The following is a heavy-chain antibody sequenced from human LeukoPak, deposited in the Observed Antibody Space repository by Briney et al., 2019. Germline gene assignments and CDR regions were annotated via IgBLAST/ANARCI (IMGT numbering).Heavy chain of an antibody. D-gene: IGHD2-21*01. Sequence: GGSLRLSCAASGFTFTKYIMNWVRQAPGKGLEWVGRIKPKTDGETTEYAAPVKGRFSISRDDSKNMLYLQMNSLKTEDTAVYYCITPLPYSAQGGQGTLVTVSS. CDR2: IKPKTDGETT. CDR1: GFTFTKYI. J-gene: IGHJ4*02. CDR3: ITPLPYSAQ. V-gene: IGHV3-15*07.